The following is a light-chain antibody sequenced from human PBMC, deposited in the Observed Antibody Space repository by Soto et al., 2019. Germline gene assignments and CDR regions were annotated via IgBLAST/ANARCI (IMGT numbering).Light chain of an antibody. CDR2: KAS. CDR1: QSISIW. J-gene: IGKJ1*01. Sequence: EIQMTQSPSTLSASVGDRVTITCRASQSISIWLAWYQQKPGKAPNLLIYKASSLESGVPSRFSGSGSGTEFTLTISSLQTDDFATYYCQQYINRWTFGQGTKVDIK. V-gene: IGKV1-5*03. CDR3: QQYINRWT.